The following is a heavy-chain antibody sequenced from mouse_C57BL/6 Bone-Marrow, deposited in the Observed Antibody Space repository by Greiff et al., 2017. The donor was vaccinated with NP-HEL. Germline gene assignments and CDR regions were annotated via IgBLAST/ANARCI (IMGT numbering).Heavy chain of an antibody. J-gene: IGHJ1*03. CDR2: IDPEDGDN. Sequence: EVQLKQSGAELVRPGASVKLSCTASGFNIKDYYMHWVKQRPEQGLEWIGRIDPEDGDNEYAPKFQGKATMTADTSSNTAYLQLSSLTSEDTAVYYCTTVVATKYFDVWGTGTTVTVSS. D-gene: IGHD1-1*01. V-gene: IGHV14-1*01. CDR3: TTVVATKYFDV. CDR1: GFNIKDYY.